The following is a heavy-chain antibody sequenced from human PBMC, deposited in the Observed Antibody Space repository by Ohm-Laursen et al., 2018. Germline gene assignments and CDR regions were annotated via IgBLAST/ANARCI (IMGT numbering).Heavy chain of an antibody. D-gene: IGHD6-6*01. CDR2: IYYSGST. CDR1: GGSLSSYY. J-gene: IGHJ4*02. CDR3: ARGAAQNY. V-gene: IGHV4-59*01. Sequence: TLSLTCTVSGGSLSSYYWAWIRQPPGKGLEWIGYIYYSGSTNYKPSLKSRVTISVDSSKNQFSLNLTSVTAADTAVYYCARGAAQNYWGQGTLVTVSS.